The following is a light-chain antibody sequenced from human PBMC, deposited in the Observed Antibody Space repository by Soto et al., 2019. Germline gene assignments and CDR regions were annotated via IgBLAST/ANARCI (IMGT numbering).Light chain of an antibody. CDR1: QSVSSSG. V-gene: IGKV3-20*01. CDR3: QHYRSPPLT. Sequence: IVLTQSPGTLSLSPGERATLSCRASQSVSSSGLAWYQQKPGRAPRLLIYDTSTSATGVPDRFSGSGSGTDFTLTISTLEPEDFAVYHCQHYRSPPLTFGGGTKVEIK. J-gene: IGKJ4*01. CDR2: DTS.